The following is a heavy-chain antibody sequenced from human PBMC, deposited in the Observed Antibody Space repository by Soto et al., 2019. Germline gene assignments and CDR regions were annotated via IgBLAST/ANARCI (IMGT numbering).Heavy chain of an antibody. J-gene: IGHJ6*02. D-gene: IGHD6-19*01. CDR3: ARSRRGAYSSGWYSPSGYYNYGIDV. CDR2: IYPGDSDT. CDR1: GYSFTSYW. V-gene: IGHV5-51*01. Sequence: GESLKISCKGSGYSFTSYWIGWVRQMPGKGLEWKGIIYPGDSDTRYSPSLQGQVSISADTSISTAYFQWTSLKASDTAIYYFARSRRGAYSSGWYSPSGYYNYGIDVWGQGTKVTVS.